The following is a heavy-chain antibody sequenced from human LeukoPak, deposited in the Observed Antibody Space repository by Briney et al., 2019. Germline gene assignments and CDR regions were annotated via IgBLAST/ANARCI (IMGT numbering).Heavy chain of an antibody. CDR1: GYTFTSYG. CDR3: ARDSVVTVRGVIIRIGWFDP. J-gene: IGHJ5*02. D-gene: IGHD3-10*01. CDR2: ISAYNGNT. Sequence: ASVKVSCEASGYTFTSYGISWVRQAPGQGLEWMGWISAYNGNTNYAQKLQGRVTMTTDTSTSTAYMELRSLRSDDTAVYYCARDSVVTVRGVIIRIGWFDPWGQGTLVTVSS. V-gene: IGHV1-18*01.